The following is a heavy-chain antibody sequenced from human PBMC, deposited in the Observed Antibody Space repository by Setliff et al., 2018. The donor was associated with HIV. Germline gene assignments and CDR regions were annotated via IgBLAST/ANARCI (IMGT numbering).Heavy chain of an antibody. CDR1: GYTFTSYY. Sequence: SCKASGYTFTSYYIHWIRQPPGKGLEWIGSMYHTGSTYYSPSLNSRFTISVDTSKNQFSLKLRSVTAADTAVYYCARQPLYNDYDWRSYYFDYWGQGSLVTVSS. CDR2: MYHTGST. D-gene: IGHD5-12*01. V-gene: IGHV4-38-2*02. CDR3: ARQPLYNDYDWRSYYFDY. J-gene: IGHJ4*02.